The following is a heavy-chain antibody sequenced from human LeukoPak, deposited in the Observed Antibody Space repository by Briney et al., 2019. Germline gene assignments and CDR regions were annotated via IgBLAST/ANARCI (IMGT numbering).Heavy chain of an antibody. CDR3: ARGGNAFDI. D-gene: IGHD1-26*01. CDR1: GGSISSYY. V-gene: IGHV4-59*12. Sequence: PSETLSLTCTVSGGSISSYYWNWIRQPPGKGLEWIGYIYYSGSTYYNPSLKSRVTISVDTSKNQFSLKLSSVTAADTAVYYCARGGNAFDIWGQGTMVTVSS. CDR2: IYYSGST. J-gene: IGHJ3*02.